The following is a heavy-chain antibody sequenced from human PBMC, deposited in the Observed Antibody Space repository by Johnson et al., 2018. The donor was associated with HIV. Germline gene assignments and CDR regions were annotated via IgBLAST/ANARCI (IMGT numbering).Heavy chain of an antibody. Sequence: QVQLVESGGGVVQPGRSLRLSCAASGFTFSSFAMHWVRQTPGNGLEWVSIISYSGSNKYYADSVKGRFTISRDNSKNTLYLQMNSLRAEDTAVYYCARPQGTGDAFDIWGQGTMVTVSS. D-gene: IGHD1-1*01. CDR3: ARPQGTGDAFDI. CDR2: ISYSGSNK. V-gene: IGHV3-30*04. J-gene: IGHJ3*02. CDR1: GFTFSSFA.